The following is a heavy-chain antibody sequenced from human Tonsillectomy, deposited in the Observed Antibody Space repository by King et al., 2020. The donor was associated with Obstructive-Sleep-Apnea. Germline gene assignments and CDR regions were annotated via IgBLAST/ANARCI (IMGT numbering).Heavy chain of an antibody. Sequence: QLVQSGAEVKKPGASVKVSCKASGYTFTSNGISWVRQAPGQGLEWMGWISTYNGNTNYAQKLQDRVTMTTDTSTSTAYMERRGLRSDDPAVYNCVRDSSPFDIWGRGTLVTVSS. CDR1: GYTFTSNG. CDR2: ISTYNGNT. V-gene: IGHV1-18*01. D-gene: IGHD2-2*01. J-gene: IGHJ2*01. CDR3: VRDSSPFDI.